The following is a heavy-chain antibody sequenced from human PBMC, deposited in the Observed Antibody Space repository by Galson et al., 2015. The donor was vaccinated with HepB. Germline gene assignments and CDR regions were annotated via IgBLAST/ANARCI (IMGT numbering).Heavy chain of an antibody. V-gene: IGHV3-30*18. J-gene: IGHJ4*02. CDR3: AKDGYDFWSGYGYYFDY. CDR1: GFTFSSYG. Sequence: SLRLSCAASGFTFSSYGMHWVRQAPGKGLEWVAVISYDGSNKYYADSVKGRFTISRDNSKNTLYLQMNSLRAEDTAVYYCAKDGYDFWSGYGYYFDYWGQGTLVTVSS. D-gene: IGHD3-3*01. CDR2: ISYDGSNK.